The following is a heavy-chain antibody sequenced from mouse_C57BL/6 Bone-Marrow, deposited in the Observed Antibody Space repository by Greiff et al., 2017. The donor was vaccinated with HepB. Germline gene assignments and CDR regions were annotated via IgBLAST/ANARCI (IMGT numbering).Heavy chain of an antibody. D-gene: IGHD2-3*01. J-gene: IGHJ4*01. CDR1: GYTFTSYW. CDR2: IYPGSGST. Sequence: QVQLQQPGAELVKPGASVKMSCTASGYTFTSYWITWVQQRPGQGLEWIGDIYPGSGSTNYNEKFKSKATLTVDTSSSTAYMQLSSLTSEDTAVYYCAREDRIYDGYSYAMDYWGQGTSVTVSS. V-gene: IGHV1-55*01. CDR3: AREDRIYDGYSYAMDY.